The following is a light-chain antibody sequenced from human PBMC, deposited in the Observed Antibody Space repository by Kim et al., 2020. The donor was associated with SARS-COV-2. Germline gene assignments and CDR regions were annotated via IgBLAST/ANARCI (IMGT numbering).Light chain of an antibody. CDR1: NIESKS. J-gene: IGLJ2*01. Sequence: SYELSQPPSVSVAPGETARLTCGGDNIESKSVHWYQQKPGQAPLVVISYDSDRPSGIPERFSGSNSGNTATLTISRVEAGDEAVYSCQVWDSLGESVIFGGGTQLTVL. CDR2: YDS. CDR3: QVWDSLGESVI. V-gene: IGLV3-21*04.